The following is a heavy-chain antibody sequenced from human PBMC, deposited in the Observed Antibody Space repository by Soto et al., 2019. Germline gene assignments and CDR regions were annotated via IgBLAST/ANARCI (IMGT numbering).Heavy chain of an antibody. J-gene: IGHJ3*02. Sequence: EVQLVESGGGLVKPGGSLRLSCAASGFTFSSYSMNWVRQAPGKGLEWVSSISSSSSYIYYADSVKGRFTISRDNAKNSLYLQMNSLRAEDTAVYSCARIQHGYDAFDIWGQGTMVNVSS. D-gene: IGHD2-15*01. CDR3: ARIQHGYDAFDI. CDR1: GFTFSSYS. CDR2: ISSSSSYI. V-gene: IGHV3-21*01.